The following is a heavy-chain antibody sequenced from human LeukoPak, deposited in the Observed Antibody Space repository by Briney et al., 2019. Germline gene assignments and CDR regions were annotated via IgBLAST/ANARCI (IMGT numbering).Heavy chain of an antibody. Sequence: PGRSLRLSCAASGFTFSSYGMHWVRQAPGKGLEWVAVIWYDGSNKYYADSVKGRFTISRDNSKNTLYLQMNSLRAEDTAVYYCVKGAPPYMIVVVPYYFDYWGQGTLVTVSS. CDR3: VKGAPPYMIVVVPYYFDY. V-gene: IGHV3-33*06. D-gene: IGHD3-22*01. CDR1: GFTFSSYG. CDR2: IWYDGSNK. J-gene: IGHJ4*02.